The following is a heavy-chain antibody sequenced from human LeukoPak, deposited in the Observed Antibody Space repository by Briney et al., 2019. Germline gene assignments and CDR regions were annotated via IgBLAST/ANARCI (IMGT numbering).Heavy chain of an antibody. CDR2: ISASGDTT. CDR3: ARGSMVSAPLDY. Sequence: GGSLRLSCAASGFPFSAYAMSWVRQAPGKGLEWVSAISASGDTTYYADSVRGRFTISRDNSKNSLYLQMNSLRAEDTALYYCARGSMVSAPLDYWGQGTLVTVSS. CDR1: GFPFSAYA. J-gene: IGHJ4*02. D-gene: IGHD3-10*01. V-gene: IGHV3-23*01.